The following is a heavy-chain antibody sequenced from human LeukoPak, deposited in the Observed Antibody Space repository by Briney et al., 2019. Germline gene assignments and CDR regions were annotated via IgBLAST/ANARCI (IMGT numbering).Heavy chain of an antibody. CDR2: INHSGST. J-gene: IGHJ4*02. V-gene: IGHV4-34*01. CDR1: GGSFSVYY. Sequence: SETLSLTCAVYGGSFSVYYWSCIRQPPGKGLEWIGEINHSGSTNYNPSINGRVPISVDTYKNQFSLKLSSVTAADSAAYYCARRVRYYFDFWGQGTLVTVSS. D-gene: IGHD2-21*01. CDR3: ARRVRYYFDF.